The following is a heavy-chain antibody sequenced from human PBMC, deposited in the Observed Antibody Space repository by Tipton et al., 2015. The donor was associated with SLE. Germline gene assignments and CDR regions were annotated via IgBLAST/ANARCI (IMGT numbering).Heavy chain of an antibody. D-gene: IGHD3-16*01. CDR3: ARLGRRGGNWYFDL. J-gene: IGHJ2*01. Sequence: TLSLTCTVSGGSISSDYWSWIRQPPGKGLEWIGWIYYSGTTNYNPSLKSRITISVDTSKNQVSLNLNSVTAADTAVYCCARLGRRGGNWYFDLWGRGTLVTVSS. CDR2: IYYSGTT. V-gene: IGHV4-59*08. CDR1: GGSISSDY.